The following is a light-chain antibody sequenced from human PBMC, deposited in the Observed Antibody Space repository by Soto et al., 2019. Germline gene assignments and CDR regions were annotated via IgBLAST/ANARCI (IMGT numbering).Light chain of an antibody. Sequence: DIQMTQSPSTLSASVGDRVTITCRASQSISSWLAWYQQKPGKAPKLLIYDASSLESGVPSRFSGSVSDTEFTLTINNLQPDDFATYHCQQYNRYSLTFGGGRKV. CDR2: DAS. CDR3: QQYNRYSLT. V-gene: IGKV1-5*01. J-gene: IGKJ4*01. CDR1: QSISSW.